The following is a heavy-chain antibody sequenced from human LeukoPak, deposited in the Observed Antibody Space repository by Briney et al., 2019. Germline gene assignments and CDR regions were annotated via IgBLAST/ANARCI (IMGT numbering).Heavy chain of an antibody. CDR2: IIPIFGTA. CDR1: GGTFSSYT. V-gene: IGHV1-69*05. CDR3: ARDRSKRSRQFVGVDTSLFDP. D-gene: IGHD3-3*01. Sequence: AASVKVSCKASGGTFSSYTISWVRQAPGQGLEWMGGIIPIFGTANYAQKFQGRVTITTDESTSTAYMELSSLRSEDTAVYYCARDRSKRSRQFVGVDTSLFDPWGQGTLVTVSS. J-gene: IGHJ5*02.